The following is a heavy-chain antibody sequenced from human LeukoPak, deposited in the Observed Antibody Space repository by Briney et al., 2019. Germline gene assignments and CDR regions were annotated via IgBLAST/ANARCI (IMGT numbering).Heavy chain of an antibody. D-gene: IGHD6-19*01. CDR3: SKDVVPDSGWDLDH. CDR2: IFNSGSKT. CDR1: GFSFSTYS. V-gene: IGHV3-23*05. Sequence: GGSLRLSCTASGFSFSTYSMTWVRQGPGKGLGWVSSIFNSGSKTFYAHSVKGRFTISRDNSKNTLYLQMNSLTAEDTAIYYCSKDVVPDSGWDLDHWGQGTLLTVSS. J-gene: IGHJ4*02.